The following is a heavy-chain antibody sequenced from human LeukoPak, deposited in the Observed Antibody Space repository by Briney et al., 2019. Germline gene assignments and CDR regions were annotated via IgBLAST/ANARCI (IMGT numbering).Heavy chain of an antibody. CDR2: IGTASDT. CDR3: ARVYYGSGSLHYYYYYMDV. J-gene: IGHJ6*03. V-gene: IGHV3-13*01. CDR1: GFTFSSAE. D-gene: IGHD3-10*01. Sequence: GGSLRLSCAASGFTFSSAELHWVRQVTGKGLEWVPAIGTASDTYYSDSVKGRFTISRDNSKNTLYLQMNSLRAEDTAVYYCARVYYGSGSLHYYYYYMDVWGKGTTVTISS.